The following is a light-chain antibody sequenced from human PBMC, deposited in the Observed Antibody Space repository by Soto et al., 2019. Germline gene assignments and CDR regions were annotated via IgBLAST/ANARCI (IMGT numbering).Light chain of an antibody. CDR3: LLAYGDAVV. CDR2: ETS. Sequence: QSVVTQEPSLTVSPGGTVTLTCGYSTGAVTNDHYPYWFQQRPGQAPTTLIYETSNKHPWTPARLSGSLLGGKAALTLSGARPEDEADYYCLLAYGDAVVFGGGTQLTVL. V-gene: IGLV7-46*01. J-gene: IGLJ2*01. CDR1: TGAVTNDHY.